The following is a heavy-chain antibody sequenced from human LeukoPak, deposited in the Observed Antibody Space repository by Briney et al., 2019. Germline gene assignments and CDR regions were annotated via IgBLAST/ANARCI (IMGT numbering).Heavy chain of an antibody. CDR2: IIPIFGTA. V-gene: IGHV1-69*13. Sequence: SVKVSCKASGGTFSSYAISWVRQAPGQGLEWIGGIIPIFGTANYAQKFQGRVTLTADESTSTAYMELSSLRSEDTAVYYCARHGGILWFGELLPYYYYMDVWGKGTTVTASS. D-gene: IGHD3-10*01. CDR1: GGTFSSYA. CDR3: ARHGGILWFGELLPYYYYMDV. J-gene: IGHJ6*03.